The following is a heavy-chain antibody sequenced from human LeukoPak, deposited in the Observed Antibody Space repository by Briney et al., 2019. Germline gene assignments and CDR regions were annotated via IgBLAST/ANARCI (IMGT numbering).Heavy chain of an antibody. CDR2: MSSPRTGSTI. J-gene: IGHJ4*02. V-gene: IGHV3-48*03. CDR1: GVLFSLSD. CDR3: ATTPDNTGYYIGH. Sequence: GGPLRLPCGVSGVLFSLSDMQGLPHARGKGVVWVAYMSSPRTGSTIHYADSVKGRFTISRDSAKNTLFLQIDSLRPDHTAFYYCATTPDNTGYYIGHWGQGTLVTVSS. D-gene: IGHD2-2*03.